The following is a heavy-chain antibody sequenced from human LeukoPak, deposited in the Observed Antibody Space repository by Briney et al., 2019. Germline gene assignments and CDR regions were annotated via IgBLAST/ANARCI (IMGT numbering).Heavy chain of an antibody. CDR1: GYSISSGYY. CDR2: IYHSGST. Sequence: SETLSLTCTVSGYSISSGYYWGWIRQPPGKGLEWIGSIYHSGSTYYNPSLKSRVTISVDTSKNQFSLKLSSVTAADTAVYYCARVGYDSSGYYYANYYYYYYMDVWGKGTTVTISS. J-gene: IGHJ6*03. D-gene: IGHD3-22*01. CDR3: ARVGYDSSGYYYANYYYYYYMDV. V-gene: IGHV4-38-2*02.